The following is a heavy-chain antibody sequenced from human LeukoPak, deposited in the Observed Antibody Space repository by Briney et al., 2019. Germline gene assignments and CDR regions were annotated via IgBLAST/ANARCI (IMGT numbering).Heavy chain of an antibody. J-gene: IGHJ4*02. CDR2: IYSGGRT. D-gene: IGHD6-19*01. V-gene: IGHV3-53*01. Sequence: PGGSLRLSCAVSGFTVSSNFMNWVRQAPGKGLEWVSVIYSGGRTYYADSVKGRFTISRDNSKNTLYLQMNSLRAEDTAVYYCAGTTGYSSGWPFDYWGQGTLVTVSS. CDR1: GFTVSSNF. CDR3: AGTTGYSSGWPFDY.